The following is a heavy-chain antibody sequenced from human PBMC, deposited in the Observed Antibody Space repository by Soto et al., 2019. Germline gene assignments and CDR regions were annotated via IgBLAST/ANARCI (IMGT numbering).Heavy chain of an antibody. CDR1: GGSISRYY. D-gene: IGHD3-10*01. CDR2: IFDSGIT. Sequence: PWETLSLTCSVSGGSISRYYWSWIRQPPGKGLEWIGYIFDSGITHYNPSLESRLTLSVDTSKNQFSLRLRSVTAADTAVYYCTRVTESTLDPWGQGTLVTVSS. J-gene: IGHJ5*02. V-gene: IGHV4-59*12. CDR3: TRVTESTLDP.